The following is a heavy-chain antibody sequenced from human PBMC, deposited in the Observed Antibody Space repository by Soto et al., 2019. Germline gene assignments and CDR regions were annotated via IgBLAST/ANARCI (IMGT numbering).Heavy chain of an antibody. V-gene: IGHV3-33*01. CDR2: IWYDGSNK. D-gene: IGHD3-16*01. Sequence: QVQLVESGGGVVQPGRSLRLSCAASGFTFSSYGMHWVRQAPGKGLEWVAIIWYDGSNKYYADSVKGRFTISRDNSKNMLYLQMNSLRAEDKAVYYCARGTGTWGIDFDYWGQGTLVTVSS. CDR1: GFTFSSYG. J-gene: IGHJ4*02. CDR3: ARGTGTWGIDFDY.